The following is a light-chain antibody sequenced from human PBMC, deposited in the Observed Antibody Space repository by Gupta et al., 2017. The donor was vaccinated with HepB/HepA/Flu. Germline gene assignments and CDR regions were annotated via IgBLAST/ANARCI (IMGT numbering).Light chain of an antibody. Sequence: QSALTQPASVSGSPGQSITISCTGTSSGIGGYNYVSWYQQHPGKAPKLMIYDVSNRPSGVSDRFSGSKSGNTASLTISGLQAEDEADYYCSAYTGSSTVFGTGTEVTVL. CDR3: SAYTGSSTV. J-gene: IGLJ1*01. CDR1: SSGIGGYNY. V-gene: IGLV2-14*03. CDR2: DVS.